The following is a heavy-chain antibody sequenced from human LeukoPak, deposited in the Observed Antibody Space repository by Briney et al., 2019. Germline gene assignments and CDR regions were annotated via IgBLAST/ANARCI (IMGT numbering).Heavy chain of an antibody. CDR2: ISYDGSNK. CDR1: GFTFRSYA. CDR3: ARGGYYDSSGYYRN. J-gene: IGHJ4*02. D-gene: IGHD3-22*01. V-gene: IGHV3-30*04. Sequence: GGSLGLSCAASGFTFRSYAMHWVRQAPGKGLEWVAVISYDGSNKYYADSVKGRFTISRDNSKNTLYLQMNSLRAEDTAVYYCARGGYYDSSGYYRNWGQGTLVTVSS.